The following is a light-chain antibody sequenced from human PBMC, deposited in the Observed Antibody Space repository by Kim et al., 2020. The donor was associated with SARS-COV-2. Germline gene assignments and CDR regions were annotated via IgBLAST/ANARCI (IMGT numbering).Light chain of an antibody. CDR2: TDN. CDR1: RSNIGSNT. J-gene: IGLJ3*02. CDR3: AAWDDSLSGRG. Sequence: GQRVTISCSGRRSNIGSNTVNWYQNLPGTAPKVLMYTDNERPAGVPDRFSGSKSGTSASLVISALQSEDEADYYCAAWDDSLSGRGFGGGTQLTVL. V-gene: IGLV1-44*01.